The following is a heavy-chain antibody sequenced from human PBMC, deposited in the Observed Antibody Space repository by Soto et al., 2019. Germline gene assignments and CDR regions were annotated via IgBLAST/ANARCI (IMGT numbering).Heavy chain of an antibody. D-gene: IGHD1-20*01. CDR3: AAHSITHYYYYGMDV. V-gene: IGHV1-18*04. CDR2: ISAYNGNT. CDR1: GYTLTSYG. J-gene: IGHJ6*02. Sequence: ASVKVSCKASGYTLTSYGISWVRQAPGQGLEWMGWISAYNGNTNYAQKLQGRVTMTTDTSTSTAYMELRSLRSDDTAVYYCAAHSITHYYYYGMDVWGQGTTVTVYS.